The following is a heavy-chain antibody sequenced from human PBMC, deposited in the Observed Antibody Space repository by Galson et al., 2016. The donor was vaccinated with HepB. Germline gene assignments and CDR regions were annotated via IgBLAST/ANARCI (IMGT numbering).Heavy chain of an antibody. CDR2: LKSDGTST. D-gene: IGHD6-13*01. CDR1: GFTFSSHW. CDR3: RIGAAGIDD. V-gene: IGHV3-74*01. J-gene: IGHJ4*02. Sequence: SLRLSCAASGFTFSSHWMHWVRQAPGKGLVCVSRLKSDGTSTYYADSVKGRFTISRDNAKNTLYLQMNSLRAEDTAVYYCRIGAAGIDDWGQGTLVTVSS.